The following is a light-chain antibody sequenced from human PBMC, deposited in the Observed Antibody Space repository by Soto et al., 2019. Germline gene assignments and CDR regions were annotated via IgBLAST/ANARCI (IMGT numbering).Light chain of an antibody. CDR3: QHYHNWPHT. CDR2: DTS. J-gene: IGKJ2*01. V-gene: IGKV3-15*01. Sequence: ERVMTQSPATLSVSPGERATLSCRASQSVSSHLAWYQQKPGQTPRLPIYDTSIRATGVSVRFSGSGSGTEFTLTISSLQSEDFAVYYCQHYHNWPHTFGQGTKVDIK. CDR1: QSVSSH.